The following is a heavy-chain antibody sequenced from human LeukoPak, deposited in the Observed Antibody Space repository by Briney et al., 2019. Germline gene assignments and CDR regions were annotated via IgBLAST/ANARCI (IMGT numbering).Heavy chain of an antibody. CDR2: ISYDGSNK. D-gene: IGHD3-10*01. J-gene: IGHJ4*02. CDR1: GFTFRSYA. Sequence: GGSLRLSCVASGFTFRSYAMHWVRQAPGKGLEWAAIISYDGSNKNYADSVKGRFTLSRDNSKNTLYLQMNSLRAEDTAVYYCARSYGSGSYYHDYWGQGTLVTVSS. CDR3: ARSYGSGSYYHDY. V-gene: IGHV3-30-3*01.